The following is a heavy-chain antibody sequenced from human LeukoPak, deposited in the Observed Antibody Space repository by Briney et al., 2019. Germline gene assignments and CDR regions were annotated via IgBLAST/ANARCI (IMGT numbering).Heavy chain of an antibody. D-gene: IGHD6-19*01. CDR3: AREDSSGWYFDC. J-gene: IGHJ4*02. CDR1: GYTFTGYY. CDR2: INPNSGGT. Sequence: ASVKVSCKASGYTFTGYYIYWVRQAPGQGLEWMGWINPNSGGTNYAQKFQGRVTMTRDTSISTAYMELSRLRSDDTAVYYCAREDSSGWYFDCWGQGTLVTVSS. V-gene: IGHV1-2*02.